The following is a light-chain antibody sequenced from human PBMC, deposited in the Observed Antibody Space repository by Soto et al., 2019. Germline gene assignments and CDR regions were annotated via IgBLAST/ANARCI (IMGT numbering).Light chain of an antibody. CDR3: QQFDSWPLT. V-gene: IGKV3D-15*01. Sequence: EVVMTQSPGTLSVSTGEGATLSCRASHSVDSNLAWYQQKPGQAPRLLMYGAATRPSGIPDRFSGSGYGTEFTLTISSLQSEDFAVYYCQQFDSWPLTFGGGTKVEI. CDR1: HSVDSN. CDR2: GAA. J-gene: IGKJ4*01.